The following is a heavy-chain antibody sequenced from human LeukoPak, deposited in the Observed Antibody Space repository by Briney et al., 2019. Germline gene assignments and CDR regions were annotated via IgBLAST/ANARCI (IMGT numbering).Heavy chain of an antibody. CDR1: GFTFSTNS. CDR3: ARATNGRFDI. J-gene: IGHJ3*02. D-gene: IGHD2-8*01. V-gene: IGHV3-21*01. CDR2: ISSDSTYI. Sequence: GGSLRLSCAASGFTFSTNSMNWFRQAPGKGLEWVSSISSDSTYIYYADSMKGRFTISRDNAKNSMYLQMNSLRAEDTAVYYCARATNGRFDIWGQGTMVTVSS.